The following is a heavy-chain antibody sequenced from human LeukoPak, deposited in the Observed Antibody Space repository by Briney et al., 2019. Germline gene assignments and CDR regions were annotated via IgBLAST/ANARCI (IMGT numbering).Heavy chain of an antibody. CDR2: IIPILGIA. D-gene: IGHD3-3*01. Sequence: SVKVSCKASGGTFSSYAISWVRQAPGQGLEWMGRIIPILGIANYAQKFQGRVTITADKSTSTAYMELSSLRPEDTAVYYCARDVDYDFWSGYSNNWFDPWGQGTLVTVSS. J-gene: IGHJ5*02. CDR3: ARDVDYDFWSGYSNNWFDP. CDR1: GGTFSSYA. V-gene: IGHV1-69*04.